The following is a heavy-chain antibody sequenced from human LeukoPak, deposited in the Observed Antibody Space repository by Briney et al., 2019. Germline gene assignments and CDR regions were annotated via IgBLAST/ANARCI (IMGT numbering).Heavy chain of an antibody. CDR1: GFIFSDYY. D-gene: IGHD3-10*01. J-gene: IGHJ4*02. CDR2: IHYDGARS. Sequence: GGSLRLSCAASGFIFSDYYMGWVRQAPGEGLEWVAFIHYDGARSYYADSVKGRFTISRDNSRNTLYLQMNSLRPEDTAVYYCAKAIWVAATSSWFCLDYWGQGTLVTVSS. V-gene: IGHV3-30*02. CDR3: AKAIWVAATSSWFCLDY.